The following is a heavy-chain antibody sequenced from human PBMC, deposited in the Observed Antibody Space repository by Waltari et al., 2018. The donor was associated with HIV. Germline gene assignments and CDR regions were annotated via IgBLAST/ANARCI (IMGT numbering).Heavy chain of an antibody. Sequence: QLQLQESGTGMVKPSETLSLTCTVPGGSISSSSYYWGWIRQPPGKGLEWIGSIYYSGSTYYNPSLKSRVTISVDTSKNQFSLKLSSVTAADTAVYYCARAVQGYCSGGSCENYFDYWGQGTLVTVSS. CDR2: IYYSGST. CDR1: GGSISSSSYY. J-gene: IGHJ4*02. D-gene: IGHD2-15*01. V-gene: IGHV4-39*01. CDR3: ARAVQGYCSGGSCENYFDY.